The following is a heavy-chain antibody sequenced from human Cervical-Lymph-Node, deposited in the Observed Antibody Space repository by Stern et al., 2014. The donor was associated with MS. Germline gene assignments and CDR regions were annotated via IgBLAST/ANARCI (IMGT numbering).Heavy chain of an antibody. CDR3: ARGELKEGLVRGMDV. V-gene: IGHV1-69*01. CDR1: GGTFSSYA. D-gene: IGHD1-26*01. J-gene: IGHJ6*02. CDR2: IIPIFGTA. Sequence: GKLEESGAEVQKPGYPVKVSCKAPGGTFSSYASRWVRQAPGQGLEWIGAIIPIFGTANYAQKFQGRVTITADESTSTAYMELSSLRSEDTAVYYCARGELKEGLVRGMDVWGQGTTVTVSS.